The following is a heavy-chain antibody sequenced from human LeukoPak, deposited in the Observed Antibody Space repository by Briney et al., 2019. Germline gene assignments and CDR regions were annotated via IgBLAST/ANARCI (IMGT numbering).Heavy chain of an antibody. J-gene: IGHJ4*02. D-gene: IGHD5-18*01. CDR1: GYTFTSYA. Sequence: RASVKVSCKTSGYTFTSYAISWVRQAPGQGLEWMGWINTNTGNPTYAQGFTGRYVFSLDTSVSTAYLQISGLKADDTAVYYCGRDPKLGIRGYTYGYIDYWGQGTLVTVSS. CDR3: GRDPKLGIRGYTYGYIDY. V-gene: IGHV7-4-1*02. CDR2: INTNTGNP.